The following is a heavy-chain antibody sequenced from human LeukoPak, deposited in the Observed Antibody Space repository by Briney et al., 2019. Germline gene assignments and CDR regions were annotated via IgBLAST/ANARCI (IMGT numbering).Heavy chain of an antibody. V-gene: IGHV4-59*01. J-gene: IGHJ4*02. Sequence: PSETPSLTCTVSGGSISSYYWSWIRQPPGKGLERIGYIYYSGSTNYNPSLKSRVTISVDTSKNQFSLKLSSVTAADTAVYYCARRKGGDCFDYWGQGTLVTVSS. CDR1: GGSISSYY. CDR3: ARRKGGDCFDY. D-gene: IGHD2-21*01. CDR2: IYYSGST.